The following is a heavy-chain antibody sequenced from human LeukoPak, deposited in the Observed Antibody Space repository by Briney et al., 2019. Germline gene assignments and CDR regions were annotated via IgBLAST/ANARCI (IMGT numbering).Heavy chain of an antibody. CDR1: GFTFSSYW. CDR3: ARGHYGMEV. J-gene: IGHJ6*02. Sequence: GGSLRLSCAASGFTFSSYWMSWVRQAPGKGLEWVATIKTDGSQKFHVESVEGRFIISRDNAKNSMYLQMNSLRAEDTAVYYCARGHYGMEVWGQGTTVAVTS. V-gene: IGHV3-7*01. CDR2: IKTDGSQK.